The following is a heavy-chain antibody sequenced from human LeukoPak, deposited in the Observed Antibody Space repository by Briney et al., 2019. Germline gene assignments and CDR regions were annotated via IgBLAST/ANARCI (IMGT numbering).Heavy chain of an antibody. V-gene: IGHV3-11*04. J-gene: IGHJ4*02. D-gene: IGHD3-10*01. Sequence: PGGSLRLSCVVSGFTFSDHYMSWIRQAPGKGLEWISYIGRSGSPIHYADSVKGRFTVSRDNAKNSLYLQMNSLRAQDTAVYYCAREEADGSGNYWGQGTLVTVSS. CDR1: GFTFSDHY. CDR2: IGRSGSPI. CDR3: AREEADGSGNY.